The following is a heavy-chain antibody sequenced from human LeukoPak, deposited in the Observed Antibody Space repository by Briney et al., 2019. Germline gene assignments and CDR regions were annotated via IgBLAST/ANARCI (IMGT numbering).Heavy chain of an antibody. V-gene: IGHV3-23*01. CDR1: GFTFSSYA. J-gene: IGHJ4*02. CDR3: ATETIGRHYDY. CDR2: IIASGGST. Sequence: GGSLRLSCAASGFTFSSYAMNWVRQAPGKGLEWVSGIIASGGSTYYADSVKGRFTISRDNAKNSMYLQMDSLRDEDTAVYYRATETIGRHYDYWGQGTLLTVSS. D-gene: IGHD1-14*01.